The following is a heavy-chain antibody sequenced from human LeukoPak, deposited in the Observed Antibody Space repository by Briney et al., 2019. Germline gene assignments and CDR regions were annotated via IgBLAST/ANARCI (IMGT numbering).Heavy chain of an antibody. D-gene: IGHD3-22*01. CDR3: ARTPNYYDSSGHAPFDY. V-gene: IGHV4-59*08. J-gene: IGHJ4*02. CDR1: GGSISGYY. Sequence: SETLSLTCTVSGGSISGYYWSWIRQPPGKGLEWIGYIYYSGSTNYNPSLKGRVTISVDTSKNQFSLKLSSVTAADTAVYYCARTPNYYDSSGHAPFDYWGQGTLVTVSS. CDR2: IYYSGST.